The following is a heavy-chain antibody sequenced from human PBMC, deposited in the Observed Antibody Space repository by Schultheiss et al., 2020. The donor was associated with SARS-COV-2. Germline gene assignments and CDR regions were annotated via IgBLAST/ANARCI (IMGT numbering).Heavy chain of an antibody. CDR1: GGSFSGYY. J-gene: IGHJ6*02. CDR3: ARLYNWNYRYYYYGMDV. V-gene: IGHV4-34*01. CDR2: INHSGST. D-gene: IGHD1-7*01. Sequence: SETLSLTCDVYGGSFSGYYWSWIRQPPGKGLEWIGEINHSGSTNYNPSLKSRVTISVDTSKNQFSLKLSSVTAADTAVYYCARLYNWNYRYYYYGMDVWGQGTTVTVSS.